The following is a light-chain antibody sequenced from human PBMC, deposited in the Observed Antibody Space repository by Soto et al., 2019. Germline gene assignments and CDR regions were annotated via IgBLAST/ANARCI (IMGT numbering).Light chain of an antibody. V-gene: IGKV1-39*01. CDR3: QQGYKTPYT. J-gene: IGKJ2*01. CDR1: QSISSS. Sequence: DIQMTTSPSSLSASVGDRVTITCRASQSISSSLNWYQQKPGKAPKLLIYTASFLQGGVPSRFSGSGSGTDFNLTITSLQREDFATYSCQQGYKTPYTFGQGTKVDI. CDR2: TAS.